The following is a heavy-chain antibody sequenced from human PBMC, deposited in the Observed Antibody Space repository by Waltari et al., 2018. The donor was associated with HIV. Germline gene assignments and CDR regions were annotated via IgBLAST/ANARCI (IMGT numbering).Heavy chain of an antibody. V-gene: IGHV3-66*01. Sequence: EEQLVESGGGLVQPGGSLRLSCAASGFTVSSNYMNWVRQAPGKGLEGVSVIYSSGSTYYADSVKGRFTISRDNSKNTLYLQMNSLRAEDTAVYYCAKDIRPGWYFDLWGRGTLVTVSS. J-gene: IGHJ2*01. CDR2: IYSSGST. CDR3: AKDIRPGWYFDL. CDR1: GFTVSSNY.